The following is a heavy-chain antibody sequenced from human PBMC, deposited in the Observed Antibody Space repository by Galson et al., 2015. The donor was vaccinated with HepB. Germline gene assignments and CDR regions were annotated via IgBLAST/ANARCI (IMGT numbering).Heavy chain of an antibody. CDR1: GFTFSDYY. Sequence: SLRLSCAASGFTFSDYYMSWIRQAPGKGLEWVSYISSSSSYTNYADSVKGRFTISRDNAKNSLYLQMNSLRAEDTAVYYCARVRLTKQWLTQHQYYFDYWGQGTLVTVSS. J-gene: IGHJ4*02. V-gene: IGHV3-11*06. CDR2: ISSSSSYT. D-gene: IGHD6-19*01. CDR3: ARVRLTKQWLTQHQYYFDY.